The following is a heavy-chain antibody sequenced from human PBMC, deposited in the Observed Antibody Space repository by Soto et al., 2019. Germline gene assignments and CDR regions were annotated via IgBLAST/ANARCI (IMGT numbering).Heavy chain of an antibody. Sequence: DVQLVESGGGLIQPGESLRLSCAAFGLTVSGTKYVAWVRQAPGKGLEWVSALYDVFGSFYADSVKGRFTTSSDRSKSTVYLQMKELRPDDTAVYYCASWHEREHAYDVWCQGTTVIVSS. CDR1: GLTVSGTKY. V-gene: IGHV3-53*01. CDR3: ASWHEREHAYDV. J-gene: IGHJ3*01. CDR2: LYDVFGS. D-gene: IGHD1-1*01.